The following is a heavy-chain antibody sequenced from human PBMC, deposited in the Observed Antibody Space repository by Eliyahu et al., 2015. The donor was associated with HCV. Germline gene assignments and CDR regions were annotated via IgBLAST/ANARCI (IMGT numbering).Heavy chain of an antibody. J-gene: IGHJ6*02. Sequence: EVQLVESGGGLVQPGGSLRLSCXASGFTFSSYWMHXVRQAPGKGLVWVSRINSDGSSTSYADSVKGRFTISRDNAKNTLYLQMNSLRAEDTAVYYCARDTYSGSYWGSYYYYGMDVWGQGTTVTVSS. CDR2: INSDGSST. D-gene: IGHD1-26*01. CDR3: ARDTYSGSYWGSYYYYGMDV. CDR1: GFTFSSYW. V-gene: IGHV3-74*01.